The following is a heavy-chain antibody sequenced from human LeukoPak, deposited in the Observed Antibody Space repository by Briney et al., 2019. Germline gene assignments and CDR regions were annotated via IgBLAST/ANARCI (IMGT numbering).Heavy chain of an antibody. CDR2: INPNSGGT. D-gene: IGHD6-13*01. J-gene: IGHJ4*02. CDR3: ARVLTAAGFGGFDY. V-gene: IGHV1-2*02. CDR1: GYTFTGYY. Sequence: ASVKVSCKASGYTFTGYYMHWVRQAPGQGLEWMGWINPNSGGTNYAQKFQGRVTMTRDTSISTAYMELSRLRSDDTAVYYCARVLTAAGFGGFDYWGQGTLVTVSS.